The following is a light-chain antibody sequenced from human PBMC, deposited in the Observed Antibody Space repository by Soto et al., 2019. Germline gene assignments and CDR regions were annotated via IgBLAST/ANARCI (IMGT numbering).Light chain of an antibody. V-gene: IGKV1-6*01. CDR2: AAS. Sequence: AIQVTQSPSSLSVSIGDRVTIACRASQGIGSDLGWYQQKPGKAPKLLIYAASTLQSGVPSRFIGSGSGTDFTLTITSLQPEDFATYYCLQGYTCPFTCGGGTKVEI. J-gene: IGKJ4*01. CDR1: QGIGSD. CDR3: LQGYTCPFT.